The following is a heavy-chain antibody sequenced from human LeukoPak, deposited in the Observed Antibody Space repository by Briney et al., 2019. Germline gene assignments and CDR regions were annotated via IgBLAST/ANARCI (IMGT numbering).Heavy chain of an antibody. CDR1: GGSFSGYY. CDR3: ARGGVVVPAAIRSWFDP. D-gene: IGHD2-2*02. J-gene: IGHJ5*02. V-gene: IGHV4-34*01. CDR2: INHSGST. Sequence: PSETLSLTCAVYGGSFSGYYWSWIRQPPGKGLEWIGEINHSGSTNYNPSLKSRVTISVDTSKNQFSLKLSSVTAADTAAYYCARGGVVVPAAIRSWFDPWGQGTLVTVSS.